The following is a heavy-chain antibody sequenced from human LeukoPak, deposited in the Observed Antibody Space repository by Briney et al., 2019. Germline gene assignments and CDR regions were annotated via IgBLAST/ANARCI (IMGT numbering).Heavy chain of an antibody. V-gene: IGHV4-34*01. D-gene: IGHD3-3*01. CDR2: INHSGST. J-gene: IGHJ4*02. CDR3: ASFGVEGITIFGVVPSPS. CDR1: GGSFSDYY. Sequence: SEAPSLTCAVYGGSFSDYYWSWIRQTPGKGLEWIGEINHSGSTSYNSSLKSRVTISVDTSKNQFSLKLSSVTAADTAVYYCASFGVEGITIFGVVPSPSWGQGTLVTVSS.